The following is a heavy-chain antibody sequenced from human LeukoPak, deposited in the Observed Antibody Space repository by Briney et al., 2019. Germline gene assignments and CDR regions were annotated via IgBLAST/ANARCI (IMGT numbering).Heavy chain of an antibody. Sequence: KPGGSLRLSCAASGFTFSSYSMNWVRQAPGKGLEWVSSISSSSSYIYYADSVKGRFTISRDNAKNSLYLQMNSLRAEDTAVYYCARAWDDTLTGYYPSLDYWGQGTLITVSS. D-gene: IGHD3-9*01. J-gene: IGHJ4*02. V-gene: IGHV3-21*01. CDR1: GFTFSSYS. CDR3: ARAWDDTLTGYYPSLDY. CDR2: ISSSSSYI.